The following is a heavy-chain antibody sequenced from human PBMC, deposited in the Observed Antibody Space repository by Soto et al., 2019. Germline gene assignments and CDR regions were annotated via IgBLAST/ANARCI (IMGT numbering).Heavy chain of an antibody. CDR3: ARTGDSSGYPYFDY. CDR1: GGSISSGGYY. J-gene: IGHJ4*02. Sequence: SETLSLTCTVSGGSISSGGYYWSWIRQHPGKGLEWIGYIYYSGSTYYNPSLKSRVTISVDTSKNQFPLKLSSVTAADTAVYYCARTGDSSGYPYFDYWGQGTLVTVSS. CDR2: IYYSGST. D-gene: IGHD3-22*01. V-gene: IGHV4-31*03.